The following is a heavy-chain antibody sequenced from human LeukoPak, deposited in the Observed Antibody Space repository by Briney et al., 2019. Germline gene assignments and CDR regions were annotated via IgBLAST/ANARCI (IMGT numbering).Heavy chain of an antibody. CDR2: IYHSGST. CDR1: GGSISSSNW. V-gene: IGHV4-4*02. CDR3: ASGDTAMADAFDI. D-gene: IGHD5-18*01. Sequence: SETLSLTCAVTGGSISSSNWWSWVRQPPGKGLEWIGEIYHSGSTNYNPSLKSRVTISVDKSKNQFSLKLSSVTAADTAVYYCASGDTAMADAFDIWGQGTMVTVSS. J-gene: IGHJ3*02.